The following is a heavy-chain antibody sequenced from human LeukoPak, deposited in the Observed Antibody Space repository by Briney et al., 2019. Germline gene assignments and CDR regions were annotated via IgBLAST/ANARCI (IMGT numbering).Heavy chain of an antibody. Sequence: ASVKVTCKASGYSFAGYGISWVRRAPGQGLEWIGWISTYSGNTNYAHNLQGRVTVTTETSTSTAYMELRSLRSDDTAVYYCARDGAAPGHFDYWGQGTQLTVSS. J-gene: IGHJ4*02. CDR1: GYSFAGYG. CDR3: ARDGAAPGHFDY. V-gene: IGHV1-18*01. D-gene: IGHD6-13*01. CDR2: ISTYSGNT.